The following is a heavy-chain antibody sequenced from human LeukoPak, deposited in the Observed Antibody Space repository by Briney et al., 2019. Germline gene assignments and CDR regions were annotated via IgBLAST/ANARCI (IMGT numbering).Heavy chain of an antibody. CDR1: GFTVRSYD. CDR3: ARELGIEGYWYFDL. J-gene: IGHJ2*01. Sequence: GGSLRLSCAASGFTVRSYDMHGVRQVAGKGLEWVSAISTASNPHYAASVQGRFTIFRANAENSLYLQMNSLSAEDTAVYYCARELGIEGYWYFDLWGRGTLVTVSS. D-gene: IGHD7-27*01. CDR2: ISTASNP. V-gene: IGHV3-13*05.